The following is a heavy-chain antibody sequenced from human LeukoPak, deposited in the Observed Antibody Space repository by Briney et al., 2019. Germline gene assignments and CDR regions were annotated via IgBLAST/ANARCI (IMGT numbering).Heavy chain of an antibody. J-gene: IGHJ4*02. CDR1: GYSFSTYY. V-gene: IGHV1-46*01. CDR2: INPNTGSA. Sequence: GASVKVSCKASGYSFSTYYLHWVRQAPGQGLEWMGIINPNTGSANSAQKFQGRLTITRDTSTSTVYMDLSSLRFEDTALFSCPRQAIGVAGRMFDYWGQGTLVTLSS. D-gene: IGHD6-19*01. CDR3: PRQAIGVAGRMFDY.